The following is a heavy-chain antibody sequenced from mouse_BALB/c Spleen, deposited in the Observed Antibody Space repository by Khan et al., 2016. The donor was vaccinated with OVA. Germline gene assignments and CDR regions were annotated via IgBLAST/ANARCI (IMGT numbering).Heavy chain of an antibody. CDR3: ARNSGRYDFTY. V-gene: IGHV2-2*01. CDR1: GFSLTTYG. J-gene: IGHJ3*01. D-gene: IGHD2-12*01. CDR2: IWSGGNT. Sequence: QVQLKESGPGQVQPSQSLSITCTVSGFSLTTYGIHWVRQSPGKGLQWLGVIWSGGNTDYNAPFISRLSISKDNSKSQVFLKMNSLQADDTAIYYCARNSGRYDFTYWGQGTLVTVS.